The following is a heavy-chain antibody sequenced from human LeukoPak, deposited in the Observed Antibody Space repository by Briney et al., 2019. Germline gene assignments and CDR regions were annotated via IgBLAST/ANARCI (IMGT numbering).Heavy chain of an antibody. CDR1: GGTFSSYT. V-gene: IGHV1-69*04. J-gene: IGHJ4*02. Sequence: SVKVSCKASGGTFSSYTISWVRQAPGQGLEWMGRIIPILGIANYAQKFQGRVTITADKSTSTAYMELSSLRSEDTAVYYCARDQGGSGHYYGSGSYYWGQGTLVTVSS. CDR2: IIPILGIA. D-gene: IGHD3-10*01. CDR3: ARDQGGSGHYYGSGSYY.